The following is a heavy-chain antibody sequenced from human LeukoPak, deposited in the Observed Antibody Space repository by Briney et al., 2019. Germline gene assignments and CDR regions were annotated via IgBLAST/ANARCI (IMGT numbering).Heavy chain of an antibody. CDR3: ARPRVAGSFDY. D-gene: IGHD6-19*01. Sequence: ASVKVSCKTSGYTFTSYVISWVRQAPGQGLEWMGWISGYNANTNYAQKLQGRVTMTTDTSTSTVYMELRSLRSDDTAVYYCARPRVAGSFDYWGQGTLVTVSS. V-gene: IGHV1-18*01. CDR2: ISGYNANT. CDR1: GYTFTSYV. J-gene: IGHJ4*02.